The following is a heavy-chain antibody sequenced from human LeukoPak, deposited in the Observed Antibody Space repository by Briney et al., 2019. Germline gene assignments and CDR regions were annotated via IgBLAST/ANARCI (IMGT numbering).Heavy chain of an antibody. Sequence: ASVKVSCKASGYTFTSYYMHWVRQAPGQGLEWMGIINPSGGSTSYSQKFQGRVTMTRDTSTSTVYMELSSLRSEDTAVYYCARVGHYCSGGSCYFGYWGQGTLVTVSS. V-gene: IGHV1-46*01. CDR1: GYTFTSYY. CDR2: INPSGGST. J-gene: IGHJ4*02. CDR3: ARVGHYCSGGSCYFGY. D-gene: IGHD2-15*01.